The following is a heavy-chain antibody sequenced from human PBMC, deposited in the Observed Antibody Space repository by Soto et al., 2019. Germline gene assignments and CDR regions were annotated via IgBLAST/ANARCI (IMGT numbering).Heavy chain of an antibody. D-gene: IGHD3-16*02. J-gene: IGHJ6*03. Sequence: ASVKVSCKVSGYTLTELSMHWVRQAPGKGLEWMGGFDPEDGETIYAQKFQGRVTMTEDTSTDTAYMELSSLRSEDTAVYYCATGLPGVIVPHKPYYYYYYMDVWGKGTTVTVSS. V-gene: IGHV1-24*01. CDR3: ATGLPGVIVPHKPYYYYYYMDV. CDR2: FDPEDGET. CDR1: GYTLTELS.